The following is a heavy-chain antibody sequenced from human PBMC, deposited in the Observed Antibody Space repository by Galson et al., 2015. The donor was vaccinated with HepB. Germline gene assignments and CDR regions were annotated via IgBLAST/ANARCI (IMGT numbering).Heavy chain of an antibody. CDR2: IWYDGSNK. CDR1: GFTFSSYG. V-gene: IGHV3-33*01. Sequence: SLRLSCAASGFTFSSYGMHWVRQAPGKGLEWVAVIWYDGSNKYYADSVKGRFTISRDNSKNTLYLQMNSLRAEDTAVYYCARERDGDFGYSYYFDYWGQGTLVTVSS. CDR3: ARERDGDFGYSYYFDY. J-gene: IGHJ4*02. D-gene: IGHD1-26*01.